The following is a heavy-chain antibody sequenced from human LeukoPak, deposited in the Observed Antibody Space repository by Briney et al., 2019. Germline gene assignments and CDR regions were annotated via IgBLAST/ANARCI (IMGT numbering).Heavy chain of an antibody. J-gene: IGHJ3*01. CDR2: IYGNDDE. Sequence: SGPTLVKPTQTLTLTCTFSGFSLSTSGVGVGWIRQPPGQALEWLALIYGNDDEHHSPYLKNRLTITKGTSKNQVVLTMTNMDPVDTATYFCAQLYRSSWYGYDAFDVWGQGTMVTVSS. D-gene: IGHD6-13*01. CDR1: GFSLSTSGVG. CDR3: AQLYRSSWYGYDAFDV. V-gene: IGHV2-5*01.